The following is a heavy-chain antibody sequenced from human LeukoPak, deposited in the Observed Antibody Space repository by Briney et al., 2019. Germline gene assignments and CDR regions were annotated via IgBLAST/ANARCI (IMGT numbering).Heavy chain of an antibody. CDR1: GLTFDDYA. D-gene: IGHD3-3*01. V-gene: IGHV3-9*01. Sequence: GRSLRLSCSASGLTFDDYAMHWVRQAPGKGLEWVSGISWNSGSIGYADSVKGRFTISRDNAKNSLYLQMNSPRAEDTALYYCAKDGSGYYSFDYWGQGTLVTVSS. CDR3: AKDGSGYYSFDY. CDR2: ISWNSGSI. J-gene: IGHJ4*02.